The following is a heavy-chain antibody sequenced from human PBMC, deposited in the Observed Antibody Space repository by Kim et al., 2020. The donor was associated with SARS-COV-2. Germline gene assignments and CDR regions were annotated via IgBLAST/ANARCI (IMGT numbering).Heavy chain of an antibody. J-gene: IGHJ4*02. V-gene: IGHV1-2*02. D-gene: IGHD3-3*01. Sequence: ASVKVSCKASGYTFTAYYVFWVRQAPGHGLEWMGWINCNRGGTKYAQKFQGRVTMTRDTSTNTVYMDMTRLKSGDTAVYYCARGSRPDYYFDAWGQGSLVTVSS. CDR1: GYTFTAYY. CDR2: INCNRGGT. CDR3: ARGSRPDYYFDA.